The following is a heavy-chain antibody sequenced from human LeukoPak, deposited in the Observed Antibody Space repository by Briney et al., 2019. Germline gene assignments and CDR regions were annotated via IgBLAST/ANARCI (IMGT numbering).Heavy chain of an antibody. CDR2: ISHDGENK. CDR3: ATITGSPDY. V-gene: IGHV3-30*02. CDR1: GFTINKYG. Sequence: GGSLRLSCAASGFTINKYGIHWVRQAPGKGLEWVALISHDGENKFYADSVRGRFTISRDNSKNTVYLQMGSLRAEDTSLYYCATITGSPDYWGQGSLVTVSS. D-gene: IGHD1-20*01. J-gene: IGHJ4*02.